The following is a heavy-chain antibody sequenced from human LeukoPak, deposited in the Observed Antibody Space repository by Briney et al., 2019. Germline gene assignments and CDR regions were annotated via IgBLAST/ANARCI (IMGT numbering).Heavy chain of an antibody. CDR1: GGSVTDYY. V-gene: IGHV4-59*02. CDR3: ASRKLGNDY. J-gene: IGHJ4*02. CDR2: IYYTGT. D-gene: IGHD7-27*01. Sequence: SETLSLTCTVSGGSVTDYYWSWIRQSPGKGLEWIGYIYYTGTSYNPSLKSRVTISADTSKNQFSLKLISVTAADTAVYYCASRKLGNDYWGQGALVTVSS.